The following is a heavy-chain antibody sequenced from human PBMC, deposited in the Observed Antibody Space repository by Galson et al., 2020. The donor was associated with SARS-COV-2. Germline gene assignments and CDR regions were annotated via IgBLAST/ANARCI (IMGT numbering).Heavy chain of an antibody. D-gene: IGHD3-3*01. CDR3: ARARTYTDFWSGYSHKYFDP. Sequence: SQTLSLTCAVYGGSFSGYYWSWIRQPPGKGLEWIGDIHHSGNTNYNPSLKSQVTISVDTSKNQLSLKVTSVTAADTAVYYCARARTYTDFWSGYSHKYFDPWGQGTLVTVSS. CDR1: GGSFSGYY. V-gene: IGHV4-34*01. J-gene: IGHJ5*02. CDR2: IHHSGNT.